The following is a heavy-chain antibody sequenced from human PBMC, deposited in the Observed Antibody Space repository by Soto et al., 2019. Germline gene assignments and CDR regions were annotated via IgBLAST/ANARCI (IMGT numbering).Heavy chain of an antibody. J-gene: IGHJ4*02. V-gene: IGHV3-30*18. CDR3: AKGWDRGVYSYGSDY. CDR1: GLTFSSSG. D-gene: IGHD5-18*01. Sequence: PGGSLRLSCAASGLTFSSSGMHWVRQAPGKGLEWVAVISYDGSNKYYADSVKGRFTISRDNSKNTLYLQMNNLRAEDTAVYYCAKGWDRGVYSYGSDYWGQGTLVTVSS. CDR2: ISYDGSNK.